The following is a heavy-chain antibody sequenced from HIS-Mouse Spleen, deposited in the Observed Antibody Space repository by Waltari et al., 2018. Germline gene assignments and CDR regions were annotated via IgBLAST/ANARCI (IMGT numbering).Heavy chain of an antibody. CDR1: GGSFRGYF. Sequence: QVQLQQWGAGLLKPSETLSLTCAVYGGSFRGYFWSWIRQPPGKGLEWIGEINHSGSTNYNPSLKSRVTISVDTSKNQFSLKLSSVTAADTAVYYCARIAADYGDYGGYFDYWGQGTLVTVSS. D-gene: IGHD4-17*01. V-gene: IGHV4-34*01. CDR3: ARIAADYGDYGGYFDY. CDR2: INHSGST. J-gene: IGHJ4*02.